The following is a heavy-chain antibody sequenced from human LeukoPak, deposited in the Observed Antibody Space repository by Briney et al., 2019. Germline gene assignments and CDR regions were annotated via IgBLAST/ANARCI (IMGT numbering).Heavy chain of an antibody. J-gene: IGHJ5*02. CDR2: ISASGDNT. CDR3: ARETIAAAGETGNWFDP. D-gene: IGHD6-13*01. Sequence: GGSLRLSCAASGLTFAGYDMSWVRQAPGKGLEWVSTISASGDNTYYAGSVKGRFTISRDNSKNTLYLQMNSLRAEDTAVYYCARETIAAAGETGNWFDPWGQGTLVTVSS. V-gene: IGHV3-23*01. CDR1: GLTFAGYD.